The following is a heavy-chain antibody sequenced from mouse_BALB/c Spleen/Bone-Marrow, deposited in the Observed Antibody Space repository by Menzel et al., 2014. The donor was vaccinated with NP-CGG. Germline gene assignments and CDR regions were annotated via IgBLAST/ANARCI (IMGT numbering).Heavy chain of an antibody. CDR1: GYSITSDYA. Sequence: EVKVEESGPGLVKPSQSLSLTCTVTGYSITSDYAWNWIRQFTGNKLEWMGYISYSGSTSYNPSLKSRISITRDTSKNQFFLQLNSVTTEDTATYYCASRFDEAWFAYWGQGTLVTVSA. J-gene: IGHJ3*01. CDR3: ASRFDEAWFAY. CDR2: ISYSGST. V-gene: IGHV3-2*02. D-gene: IGHD2-14*01.